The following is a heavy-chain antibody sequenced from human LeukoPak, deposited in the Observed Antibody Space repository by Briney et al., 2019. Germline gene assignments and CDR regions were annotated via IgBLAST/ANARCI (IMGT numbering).Heavy chain of an antibody. CDR2: INKNGDET. CDR3: AKDIHHRGSDY. V-gene: IGHV3-23*01. D-gene: IGHD3-10*01. J-gene: IGHJ4*02. CDR1: GFFFSGTY. Sequence: GGSLRLSCAASGFFFSGTYMSWVRQGPGEGPEWVSGINKNGDETFYIDSVKGRFTISRDNSKNTLFLQLNSLRAEDTAVYCAKDIHHRGSDYWGQGTLVTVSS.